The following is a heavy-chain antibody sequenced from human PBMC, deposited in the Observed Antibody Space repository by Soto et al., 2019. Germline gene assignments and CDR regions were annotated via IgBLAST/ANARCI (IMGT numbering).Heavy chain of an antibody. CDR2: IVPIFGTP. V-gene: IGHV1-69*01. CDR1: GGLFNTYA. CDR3: ARVKAGTDDNHGMDV. Sequence: QVQLVQSGAEVKKPGSSVKVSCAGSGGLFNTYAVSWVRQTPGHGLEWMGGIVPIFGTPNYAQKFQDRVTITADESTSTAYMELSSVTSEDTAMYFCARVKAGTDDNHGMDVWGEGTTVIVSS. D-gene: IGHD6-13*01. J-gene: IGHJ6*04.